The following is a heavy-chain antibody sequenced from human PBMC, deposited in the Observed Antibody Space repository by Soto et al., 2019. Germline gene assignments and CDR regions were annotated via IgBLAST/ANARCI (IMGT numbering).Heavy chain of an antibody. CDR3: ARLFPLNMVRGVQNRALVPHDAFDI. Sequence: QVQLVQSGAEVKKPGASVKVSCKASGYTFTSYYMHWVRQAPGQGLEWMVIINPSGGSTSYAQKFQGRVTMNREQSTSTVYMELSSLRSEDTAVYYCARLFPLNMVRGVQNRALVPHDAFDIWGQGTMVTVYS. CDR2: INPSGGST. V-gene: IGHV1-46*01. CDR1: GYTFTSYY. J-gene: IGHJ3*02. D-gene: IGHD3-10*01.